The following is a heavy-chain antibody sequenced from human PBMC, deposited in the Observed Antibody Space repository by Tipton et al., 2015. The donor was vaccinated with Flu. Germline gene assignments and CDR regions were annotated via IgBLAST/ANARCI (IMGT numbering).Heavy chain of an antibody. D-gene: IGHD5-24*01. Sequence: QVQLVQSGAEVKNPGASVKVSCKASGYTFTTDDINWVRQAAGQGLEWMGWMDPNNGNIGYAQSFQGRVTFTRDTSKSTAYMEPTGLKSEDTAVYYCGRGYKALALWGQGTLVTVST. CDR3: GRGYKALAL. J-gene: IGHJ4*02. CDR1: GYTFTTDD. V-gene: IGHV1-8*01. CDR2: MDPNNGNI.